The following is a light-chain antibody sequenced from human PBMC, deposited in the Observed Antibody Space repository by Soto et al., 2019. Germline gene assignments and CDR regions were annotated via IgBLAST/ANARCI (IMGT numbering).Light chain of an antibody. CDR2: DVS. CDR1: SSDVGGYNY. V-gene: IGLV2-14*03. Sequence: QSALTQPASVSGSPGQSITISCAGSSSDVGGYNYVSWYQQHPTKAPKLMIYDVSNRPSGVSNRFSGSKSGTTASVTISGLQAEDEADYYCSSYTSSSTQVFGTGTKVTVL. J-gene: IGLJ1*01. CDR3: SSYTSSSTQV.